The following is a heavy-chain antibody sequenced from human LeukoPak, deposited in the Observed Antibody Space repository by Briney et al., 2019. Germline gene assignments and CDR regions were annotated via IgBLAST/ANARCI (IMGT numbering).Heavy chain of an antibody. Sequence: SETLSLTCTVSGYSISSGYYWGWIRQPPGKGLEWIGSIYHSGSTYYNPSLKSRVTISVDTSKNQFSLKLSSVTAADTAVYYCARGVDGDYLNWGQGTLVTVSS. D-gene: IGHD4-17*01. V-gene: IGHV4-38-2*02. J-gene: IGHJ4*02. CDR3: ARGVDGDYLN. CDR2: IYHSGST. CDR1: GYSISSGYY.